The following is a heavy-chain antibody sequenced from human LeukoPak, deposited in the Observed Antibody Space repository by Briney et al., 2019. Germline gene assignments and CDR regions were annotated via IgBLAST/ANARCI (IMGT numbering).Heavy chain of an antibody. J-gene: IGHJ2*01. Sequence: SQTLSLTCAISGDSVSTASNAWYWIRQSPSRGLEWLGRTYYNSKWYTDYAVSVSGRTTINPDTSRNQLSLQLSFVTPEDTAVYYCVGGPGWVFDLWGRGTLVTVSS. CDR1: GDSVSTASNA. D-gene: IGHD1-26*01. V-gene: IGHV6-1*01. CDR3: VGGPGWVFDL. CDR2: TYYNSKWYT.